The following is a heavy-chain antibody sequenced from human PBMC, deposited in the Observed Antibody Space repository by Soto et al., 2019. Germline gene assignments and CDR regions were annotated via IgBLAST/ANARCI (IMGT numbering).Heavy chain of an antibody. V-gene: IGHV3-30-3*01. CDR3: ARDKRDLRFLEWSYYFDY. CDR2: ISYDGSNK. Sequence: GGSLRLSCAPSGFTFSNYAMHWVRQAPGKGLEWVAVISYDGSNKYYADYVKGRFTISRDNSKNTLYLQMDSLRAEDTAVYYFARDKRDLRFLEWSYYFDYWGQGTLVTVSS. CDR1: GFTFSNYA. D-gene: IGHD3-3*01. J-gene: IGHJ4*02.